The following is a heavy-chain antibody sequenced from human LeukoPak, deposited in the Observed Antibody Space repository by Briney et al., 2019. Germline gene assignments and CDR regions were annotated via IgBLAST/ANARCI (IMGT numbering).Heavy chain of an antibody. Sequence: SETLSLTCAVYGGSFSGYYWSWIRQPPGKGLEWIGEINHSGSTNYNPSLKSRVTISVDTSKNQFSLKLSSVTAADTAVYYCARAYDSSGYYYEEYFQHWGQGTLVTVSS. CDR2: INHSGST. D-gene: IGHD3-22*01. CDR1: GGSFSGYY. J-gene: IGHJ1*01. CDR3: ARAYDSSGYYYEEYFQH. V-gene: IGHV4-34*01.